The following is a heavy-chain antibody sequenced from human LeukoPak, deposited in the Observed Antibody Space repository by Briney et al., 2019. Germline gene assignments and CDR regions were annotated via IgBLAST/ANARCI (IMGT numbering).Heavy chain of an antibody. Sequence: GGSLRLSCAASGFTFSSYWINWVRQAPGKGLVWVAHINTDGRTTTYADSVKGRSTVSRDNAKNTLYLEMNRLRAEDTAVYYCARDNAYMFDYWGQGTQVTVSS. CDR2: INTDGRTT. CDR3: ARDNAYMFDY. CDR1: GFTFSSYW. V-gene: IGHV3-74*01. D-gene: IGHD5-24*01. J-gene: IGHJ4*02.